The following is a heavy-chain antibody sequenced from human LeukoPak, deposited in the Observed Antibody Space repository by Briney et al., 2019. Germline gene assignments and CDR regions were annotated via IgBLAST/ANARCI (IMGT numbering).Heavy chain of an antibody. CDR3: ARVSPMIVVGDNWFDP. CDR1: GYTFTSYD. D-gene: IGHD3-22*01. CDR2: MNPNSGNT. Sequence: ASVKVSFKASGYTFTSYDINWVRQATGQGLEWMGWMNPNSGNTGYAQKFQGRVTMTRNTSISTAYMELSSLRSEDTAVYYCARVSPMIVVGDNWFDPWGQGTLVTVSS. V-gene: IGHV1-8*01. J-gene: IGHJ5*02.